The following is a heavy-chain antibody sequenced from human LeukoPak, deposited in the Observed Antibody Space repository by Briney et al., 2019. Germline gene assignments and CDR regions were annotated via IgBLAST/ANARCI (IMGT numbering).Heavy chain of an antibody. V-gene: IGHV4-34*01. D-gene: IGHD6-13*01. J-gene: IGHJ3*02. Sequence: PSETLSLTCAVYGGSFSGYFCTWIRQPPGKGLEYIGEGNHSGNTNYNPSLKSRVTISLNTSKNQFSLKLSSVTAADTAVYYCARRRRIAAARRDAFDIWGQGAMVTVSS. CDR2: GNHSGNT. CDR3: ARRRRIAAARRDAFDI. CDR1: GGSFSGYF.